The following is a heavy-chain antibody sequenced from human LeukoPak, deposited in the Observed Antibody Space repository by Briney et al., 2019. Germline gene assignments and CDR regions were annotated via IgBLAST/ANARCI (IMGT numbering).Heavy chain of an antibody. J-gene: IGHJ4*02. CDR2: INPSGGST. CDR3: ARDRLLWFGELSSFRLGY. D-gene: IGHD3-10*01. CDR1: GYTFTSYY. Sequence: ASVKVSCKASGYTFTSYYMHWVRQVPGQGLEWMGIINPSGGSTSYAQKFQGRVTMTRDTSTSTVYMELSSLRSEDTAVYYCARDRLLWFGELSSFRLGYWGQGTLVTVSS. V-gene: IGHV1-46*01.